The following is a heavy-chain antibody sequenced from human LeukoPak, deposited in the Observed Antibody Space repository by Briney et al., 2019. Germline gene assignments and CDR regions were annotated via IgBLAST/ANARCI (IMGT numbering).Heavy chain of an antibody. Sequence: SETLSLTCTVSGGSISSSSYYWGWIRQPPGKGLEWIGSIYYSGSTYYNPSLKSRVTMSVDTSKNQFSLKLSSVTAADTAVYYCARGNAGHAFDIWGQGTMVTVSS. J-gene: IGHJ3*02. D-gene: IGHD1-1*01. V-gene: IGHV4-39*07. CDR1: GGSISSSSYY. CDR3: ARGNAGHAFDI. CDR2: IYYSGST.